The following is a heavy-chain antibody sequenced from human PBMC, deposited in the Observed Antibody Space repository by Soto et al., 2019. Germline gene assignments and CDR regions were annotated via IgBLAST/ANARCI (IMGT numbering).Heavy chain of an antibody. J-gene: IGHJ4*02. V-gene: IGHV4-34*01. D-gene: IGHD5-12*01. CDR1: GGSLSDYS. CDR3: ARGGGNSGYFFDY. Sequence: PSETLSLRCAVYGGSLSDYSWSWIRQSPEKGLEWIGEINHGRSTKYNPSLKSRVTISVDTSKNQVSLILTSATTADTAVYRCARGGGNSGYFFDYWGRGTLVTVSS. CDR2: INHGRST.